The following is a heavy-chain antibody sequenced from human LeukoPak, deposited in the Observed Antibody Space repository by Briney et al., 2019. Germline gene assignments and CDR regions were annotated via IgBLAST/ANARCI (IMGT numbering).Heavy chain of an antibody. CDR3: SRDGGGSNWYL. Sequence: ASVKVSCKASGYTFTSYGISWVRQAPGQGLEWMGWVNTGNGDTMYSQKFQGRVTITRDTSASTADMELSSLTSGDTAVYYCSRDGGGSNWYLWGQGTLVTVSS. CDR1: GYTFTSYG. J-gene: IGHJ4*02. D-gene: IGHD6-13*01. CDR2: VNTGNGDT. V-gene: IGHV1-3*04.